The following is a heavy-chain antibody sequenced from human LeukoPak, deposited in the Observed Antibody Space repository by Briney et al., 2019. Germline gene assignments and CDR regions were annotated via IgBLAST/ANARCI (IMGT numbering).Heavy chain of an antibody. Sequence: GGSLRLSCAASGFTFSSYGMHWVRQAPGKGLEWVAFIRYDGSNKYYADSVKGRFTISRDNSKNTLYLQMNSLGAEDTAVYYCARDPYCVTIGCHNLGPHYYYYMDVWGKGTTVTISS. CDR2: IRYDGSNK. CDR3: ARDPYCVTIGCHNLGPHYYYYMDV. V-gene: IGHV3-30*02. CDR1: GFTFSSYG. J-gene: IGHJ6*03. D-gene: IGHD2-21*01.